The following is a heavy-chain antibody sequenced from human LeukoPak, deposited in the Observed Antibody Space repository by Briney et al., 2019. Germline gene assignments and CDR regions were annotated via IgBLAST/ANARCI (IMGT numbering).Heavy chain of an antibody. CDR3: ARESYPIDY. Sequence: PGGSLRLSCAASGFIFSSYSVNWVRQAPGKGLEWVSYISSSSSTIYYADSVKGRFTISRDNAKNSLYLQMNSLRAEDTAVYYCARESYPIDYWGQGTLVTVSS. D-gene: IGHD5-18*01. V-gene: IGHV3-48*01. J-gene: IGHJ4*02. CDR1: GFIFSSYS. CDR2: ISSSSSTI.